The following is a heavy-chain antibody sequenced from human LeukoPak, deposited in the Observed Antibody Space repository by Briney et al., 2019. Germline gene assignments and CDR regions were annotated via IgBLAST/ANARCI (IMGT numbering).Heavy chain of an antibody. D-gene: IGHD4-17*01. CDR3: AKRVTVTTKYFDS. J-gene: IGHJ4*02. Sequence: PGGSLRLSCAASGLIFSAYAMSWVRQAPGQGLEWISVIGTGGETHYADSVRGRFTISRSNFKNTLYLQMNSLRAEDTAVYYCAKRVTVTTKYFDSWGQGTLVTVSS. CDR2: IGTGGET. CDR1: GLIFSAYA. V-gene: IGHV3-23*01.